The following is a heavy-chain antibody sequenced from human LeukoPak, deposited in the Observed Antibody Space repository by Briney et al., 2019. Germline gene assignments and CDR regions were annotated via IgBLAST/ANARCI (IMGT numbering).Heavy chain of an antibody. J-gene: IGHJ4*02. CDR2: ISAYNVNT. CDR1: GYTFTNYG. CDR3: ARVPVSGPGARFDY. V-gene: IGHV1-18*01. D-gene: IGHD4-11*01. Sequence: ASVKVSCKASGYTFTNYGISWVRQAPGQRLEWMGWISAYNVNTNDAQKLQGRVTMTTDTSTTTAYMELRSLRSDDTAVYYCARVPVSGPGARFDYWGQGTLVTVSS.